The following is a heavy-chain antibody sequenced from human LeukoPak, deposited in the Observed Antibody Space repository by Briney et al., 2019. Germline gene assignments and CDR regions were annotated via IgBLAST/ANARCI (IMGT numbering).Heavy chain of an antibody. D-gene: IGHD6-6*01. V-gene: IGHV4-59*08. J-gene: IGHJ4*02. CDR1: GGSISSYY. Sequence: SETLSLTCTVAGGSISSYYWSWIRQPPGKGLEWIGYIYYSGSTNYNPSLKSRAIISVDTSKNQFSLRVTSVIAADTAVYYCARHPPSSSSIDYWGQGTLVTVSS. CDR3: ARHPPSSSSIDY. CDR2: IYYSGST.